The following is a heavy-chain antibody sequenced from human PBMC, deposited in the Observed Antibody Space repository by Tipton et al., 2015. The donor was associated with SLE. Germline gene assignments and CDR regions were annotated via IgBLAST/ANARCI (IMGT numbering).Heavy chain of an antibody. CDR1: GFTFTNAW. J-gene: IGHJ4*02. D-gene: IGHD5-12*01. CDR3: IPRGYSGY. CDR2: IKSKADGGTT. V-gene: IGHV3-15*01. Sequence: SLRLSCKVSGFTFTNAWMSWVRQAPGKGLEWVGRIKSKADGGTTDYVAPVKGRFTMSRDDSKNTLYLQMNSLKTEDTAVYYCIPRGYSGYWGQGTLVTVSS.